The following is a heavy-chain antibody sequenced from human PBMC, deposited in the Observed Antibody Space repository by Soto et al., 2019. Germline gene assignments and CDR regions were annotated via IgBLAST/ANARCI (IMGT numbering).Heavy chain of an antibody. CDR1: GFTFENYA. D-gene: IGHD3-3*01. CDR2: ISGSGGTT. V-gene: IGHV3-23*01. CDR3: AKDSWAIFGVPAGEYYAMDV. Sequence: PGGSLRLSCVASGFTFENYAMSWVRQAPGKGLEWVSAISGSGGTTYYSDSVKGRFTISRDNSKNTVYLQMNDLRVEDAAEYFCAKDSWAIFGVPAGEYYAMDVWGQGTTATVSS. J-gene: IGHJ6*02.